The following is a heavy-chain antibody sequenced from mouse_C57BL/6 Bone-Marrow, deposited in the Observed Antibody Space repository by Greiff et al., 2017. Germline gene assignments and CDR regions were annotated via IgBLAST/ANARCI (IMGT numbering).Heavy chain of an antibody. CDR1: GFNIKDDY. Sequence: DVKLQESGAELVRPGASVKLSCTASGFNIKDDYMHWVKQRPEQGLEWIGWIDPENGDTEYASEFQGKATITADTSSNTAYLQLSSLTSEDTAVYYCTPSDYGGQGTTLTVSS. J-gene: IGHJ2*01. V-gene: IGHV14-4*01. CDR3: TPSDY. CDR2: IDPENGDT.